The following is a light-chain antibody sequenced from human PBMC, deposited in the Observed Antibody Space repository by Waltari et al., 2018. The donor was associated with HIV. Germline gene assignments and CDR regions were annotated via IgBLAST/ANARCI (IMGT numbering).Light chain of an antibody. J-gene: IGLJ2*01. Sequence: QSALTQPPSASGSPGQSVTISCTGTSSEVGGYNYVYWYQQHPGKAPKLMIYEVSKRPSGVPDRFSGSKSGNTASLTVSGLQAEDEADYYCSSYAGSNNFVVFGGGTKLTVL. CDR3: SSYAGSNNFVV. V-gene: IGLV2-8*01. CDR1: SSEVGGYNY. CDR2: EVS.